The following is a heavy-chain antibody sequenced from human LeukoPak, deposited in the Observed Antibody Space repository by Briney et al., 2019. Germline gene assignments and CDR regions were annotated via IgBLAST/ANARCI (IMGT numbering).Heavy chain of an antibody. J-gene: IGHJ6*03. CDR2: FNPKNGET. Sequence: ASVKVSCRVSGFTLSELSMHWVRQAPGKGLEWVGGFNPKNGETVYAETFRDRVILTDDRSSNTAYMDLSTLGADDTAVYYCATGVYCANTTCPGYGNYYYFMDVWGEGTTVTV. CDR3: ATGVYCANTTCPGYGNYYYFMDV. V-gene: IGHV1-24*01. D-gene: IGHD2-21*01. CDR1: GFTLSELS.